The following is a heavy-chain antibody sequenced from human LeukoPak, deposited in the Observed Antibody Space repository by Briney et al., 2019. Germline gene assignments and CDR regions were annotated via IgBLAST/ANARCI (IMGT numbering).Heavy chain of an antibody. V-gene: IGHV3-30*02. CDR1: GFTFSSYG. J-gene: IGHJ3*02. Sequence: SGGSLRLSCAASGFTFSSYGMHWVRQAPGKGLEWVAFMRYDGSNKYYADSVKGRFTISRDNSKNTLYLQMNSLRAEDTAVYYWARLIMTPDAFDIWGQGTMVTVSS. D-gene: IGHD3-16*01. CDR3: ARLIMTPDAFDI. CDR2: MRYDGSNK.